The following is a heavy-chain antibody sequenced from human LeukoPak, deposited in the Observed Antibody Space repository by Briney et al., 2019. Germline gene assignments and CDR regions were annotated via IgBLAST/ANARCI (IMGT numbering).Heavy chain of an antibody. J-gene: IGHJ4*02. D-gene: IGHD5-24*01. Sequence: LAGRSLRLSCAASGFTFSSYAMHWVRQAPGKGLEWVAVISYDGSNKYYADSVKGRFTISRDNSKNTLYLQMNSLRAEDTAVYYCARPWRWLQSYFDYGGQGTLVTVSS. CDR1: GFTFSSYA. V-gene: IGHV3-30-3*01. CDR2: ISYDGSNK. CDR3: ARPWRWLQSYFDY.